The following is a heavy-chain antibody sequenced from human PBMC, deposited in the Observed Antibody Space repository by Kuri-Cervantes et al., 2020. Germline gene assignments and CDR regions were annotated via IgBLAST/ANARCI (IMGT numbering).Heavy chain of an antibody. D-gene: IGHD1-26*01. J-gene: IGHJ4*02. CDR3: ASQLVGTRYFDY. V-gene: IGHV3-7*01. Sequence: GESLKISCTASGPTFSNYWMGWIRQAPGKGLEWVANIKQDGSEKYYVDSVRGRFTTSRDNAKNSLFLQMNSLRAEDAAVYYCASQLVGTRYFDYWGQGTLVTVSS. CDR2: IKQDGSEK. CDR1: GPTFSNYW.